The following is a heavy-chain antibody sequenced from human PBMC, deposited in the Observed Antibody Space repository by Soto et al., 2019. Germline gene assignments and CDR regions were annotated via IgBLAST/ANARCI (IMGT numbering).Heavy chain of an antibody. J-gene: IGHJ5*02. V-gene: IGHV5-51*06. Sequence: GESLKISCKGSGYSFTNYWIGWVRQMPGKGLEWMGTIYLGDSDTRYSPSFQGRVTISADKSISAAYLQWGSLKASYTAMYYCARVNVWNAGFFALNSFDPSCQGTLVPVFS. D-gene: IGHD1-1*01. CDR1: GYSFTNYW. CDR3: ARVNVWNAGFFALNSFDP. CDR2: IYLGDSDT.